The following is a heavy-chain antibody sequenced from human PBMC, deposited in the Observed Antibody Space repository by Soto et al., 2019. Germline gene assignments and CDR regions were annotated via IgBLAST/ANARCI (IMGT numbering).Heavy chain of an antibody. CDR1: GFTFSRYA. D-gene: IGHD2-8*01. CDR2: ISRDGSNK. V-gene: IGHV3-30-3*01. Sequence: GGSLRLSCVGSGFTFSRYAMHWVRQAPGEGLEWVAVISRDGSNKYYGDSVKGRFTVSRDNSNNTLYLSMTSLRPDDTAVFYCARSRNGAVPDSINFWGQGTLVTVSS. CDR3: ARSRNGAVPDSINF. J-gene: IGHJ4*02.